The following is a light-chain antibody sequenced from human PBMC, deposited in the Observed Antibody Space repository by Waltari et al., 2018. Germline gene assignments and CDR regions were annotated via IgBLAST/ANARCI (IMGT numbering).Light chain of an antibody. V-gene: IGKV3-11*01. Sequence: EVVLTQSPATLSLSPGERATLSCRASEGLSSSLAWYQQKPGQAPRLLIYDASNRAIDIPARFSGSGSGTDFTLTISSLEPEDFAVYYCQQSSSRPPLTFGGGTKVEVK. CDR1: EGLSSS. J-gene: IGKJ4*01. CDR2: DAS. CDR3: QQSSSRPPLT.